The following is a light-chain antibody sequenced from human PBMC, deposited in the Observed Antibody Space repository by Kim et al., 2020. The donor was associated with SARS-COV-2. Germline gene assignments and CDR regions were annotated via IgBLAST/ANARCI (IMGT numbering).Light chain of an antibody. J-gene: IGLJ2*01. CDR3: GTWDSSMSAVV. CDR2: DNN. Sequence: GQKVTISCSGSSSNIGNNYVSWYQQFPGTAPKLLIYDNNKRPSGIPDRFSGSKSGTSATLDITGLQTGDEADYYCGTWDSSMSAVVFGGGTQLTVL. V-gene: IGLV1-51*01. CDR1: SSNIGNNY.